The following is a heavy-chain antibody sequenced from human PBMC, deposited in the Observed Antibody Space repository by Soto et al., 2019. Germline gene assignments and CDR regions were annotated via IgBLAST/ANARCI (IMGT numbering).Heavy chain of an antibody. CDR1: GGSISSGGYY. J-gene: IGHJ6*02. Sequence: QVQLQESGPGLVKPSQTLSLTCTVSGGSISSGGYYWSWIRQHPGKGLEWIGYIYYSGSTYYNPSLKSRVTVSVDTSKNQFSLKLSSVTAADTAVYYCAVDGRNKKGYPRGRGMDVWGQGTTVTVSS. CDR2: IYYSGST. D-gene: IGHD1-1*01. CDR3: AVDGRNKKGYPRGRGMDV. V-gene: IGHV4-31*03.